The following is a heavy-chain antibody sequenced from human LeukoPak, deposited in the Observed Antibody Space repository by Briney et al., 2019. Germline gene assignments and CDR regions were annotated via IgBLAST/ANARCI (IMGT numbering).Heavy chain of an antibody. CDR3: ARGPGVVVPAATYYYYGMDV. CDR2: MNPNSGNT. D-gene: IGHD2-2*01. J-gene: IGHJ6*02. V-gene: IGHV1-8*01. Sequence: GASVKVSCKASGYTFTSYDINWVRQATGQGLEWMGWMNPNSGNTGYAQKFQGRVTMTRNTSISTAYMELSSLRSEDTAVNYCARGPGVVVPAATYYYYGMDVWGQGTTVTVSS. CDR1: GYTFTSYD.